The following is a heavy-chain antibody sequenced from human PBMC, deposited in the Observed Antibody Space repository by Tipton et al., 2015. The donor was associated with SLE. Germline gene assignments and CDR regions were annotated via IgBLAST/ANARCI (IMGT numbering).Heavy chain of an antibody. CDR1: GGSLSSYS. J-gene: IGHJ3*02. CDR2: IYHSGGA. V-gene: IGHV4-59*01. D-gene: IGHD2-15*01. Sequence: TLSLTCTVSGGSLSSYSLSWIRQPPGKGLEWIGYIYHSGGARYNPSLKSRVIISVDTSKKQFSLRLTSVTAADTAMYYCARGGGGAFDIWGQGTMVTVSS. CDR3: ARGGGGAFDI.